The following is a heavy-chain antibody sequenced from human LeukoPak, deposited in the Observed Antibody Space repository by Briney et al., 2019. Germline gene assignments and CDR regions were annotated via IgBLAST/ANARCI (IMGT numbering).Heavy chain of an antibody. J-gene: IGHJ5*02. D-gene: IGHD5-12*01. CDR1: GYTFSTYY. CDR3: AIRVDLNWFDP. Sequence: SVKVSCKASGYTFSTYYMHWVRQAPGQGLEWMGGIIPIFGTANYAQKFQGRVTITADESTSTAYMELSSLRSEDTAVYYCAIRVDLNWFDPWGQGTLVTVSS. V-gene: IGHV1-69*13. CDR2: IIPIFGTA.